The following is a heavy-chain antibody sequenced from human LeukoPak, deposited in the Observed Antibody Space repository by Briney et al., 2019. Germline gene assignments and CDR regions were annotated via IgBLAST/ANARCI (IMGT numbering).Heavy chain of an antibody. CDR1: GFTFSTYG. CDR3: ARDDYYYYMDV. CDR2: IGYDGTKT. J-gene: IGHJ6*03. V-gene: IGHV3-33*01. Sequence: PGGSLRLSCASSGFTFSTYGMHWVRQAPGKGLEWLTFIGYDGTKTDYIDSVKGRFTISRDNSKNTLHLQMNSLRAEDTAVYYCARDDYYYYMDVWGKGTTVTVSS.